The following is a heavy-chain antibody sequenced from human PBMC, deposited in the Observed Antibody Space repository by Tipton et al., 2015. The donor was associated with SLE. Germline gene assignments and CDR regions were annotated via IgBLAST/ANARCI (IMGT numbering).Heavy chain of an antibody. J-gene: IGHJ4*02. CDR3: AKADGYNRGALHY. CDR1: GFTVKTNY. D-gene: IGHD5-24*01. CDR2: IYSGGYT. V-gene: IGHV3-53*04. Sequence: SLRLSCAASGFTVKTNYMSWLRQAPGKGLEWVSNIYSGGYTFYADSVKGRFTISRHNSQNMLYLEMTRLRAEDTAIYYCAKADGYNRGALHYWGQGTLVTVSS.